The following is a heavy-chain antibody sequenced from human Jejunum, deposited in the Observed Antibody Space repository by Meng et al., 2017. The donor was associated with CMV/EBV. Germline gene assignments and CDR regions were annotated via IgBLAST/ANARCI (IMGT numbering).Heavy chain of an antibody. CDR1: GFTFSNYA. CDR3: AKRSGYGANSFFDN. CDR2: MSGSGSST. Sequence: GFTFSNYAMSWARQAPGKGLEWVSTMSGSGSSTYYADAVRGQFAISRDNSENTVYLQVHSLRAGDTAVYYCAKRSGYGANSFFDNWGQGTLVTVSS. V-gene: IGHV3-23*01. D-gene: IGHD4-23*01. J-gene: IGHJ4*02.